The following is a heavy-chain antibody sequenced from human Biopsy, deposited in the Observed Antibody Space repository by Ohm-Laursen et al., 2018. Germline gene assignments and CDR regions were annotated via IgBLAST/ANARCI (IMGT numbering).Heavy chain of an antibody. V-gene: IGHV1-8*01. CDR3: ARGPSGVATIG. Sequence: SVKVSCKASGYSFSTYDVNWVRQARGQGLEWMGWMIPSSGKTGYAQRFQGRVTLTMNTSISTAYMELSGLRSEDTAVYFCARGPSGVATIGRGQGTLVTVSS. CDR1: GYSFSTYD. CDR2: MIPSSGKT. J-gene: IGHJ4*02. D-gene: IGHD5-24*01.